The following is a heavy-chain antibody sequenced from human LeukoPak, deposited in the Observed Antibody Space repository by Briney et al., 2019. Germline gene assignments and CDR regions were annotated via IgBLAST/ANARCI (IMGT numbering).Heavy chain of an antibody. V-gene: IGHV1-2*02. J-gene: IGHJ6*03. Sequence: GASVKVSCKASGYTFTGYYMHRARQAPGQGLEWMGWINPNSGGTNYAQKFQGRVTMTRDTSISTAYMELSRLRSDDTAVYYCARAPGAAAPVDGYYYMDVWGKGTTVTVSS. CDR3: ARAPGAAAPVDGYYYMDV. CDR1: GYTFTGYY. D-gene: IGHD6-13*01. CDR2: INPNSGGT.